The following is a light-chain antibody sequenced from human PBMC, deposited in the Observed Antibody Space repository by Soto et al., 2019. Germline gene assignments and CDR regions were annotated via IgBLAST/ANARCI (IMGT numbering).Light chain of an antibody. J-gene: IGKJ1*01. CDR2: GAS. Sequence: IVLTQSPGTLSLSPGERATLSCRASQSVSSSYLAWYQQKPGQAPRLLIYGASSRATGIPDRFSGSGSGTDFTLTISRLEPEDFAVYYCQQYGSSPTTSGQGTKV. CDR1: QSVSSSY. CDR3: QQYGSSPTT. V-gene: IGKV3-20*01.